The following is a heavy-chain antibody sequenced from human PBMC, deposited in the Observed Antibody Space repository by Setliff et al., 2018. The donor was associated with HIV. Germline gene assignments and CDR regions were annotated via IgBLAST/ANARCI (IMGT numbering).Heavy chain of an antibody. D-gene: IGHD3-10*01. CDR3: ARDPQLLWFGELLDYFDY. CDR2: INAGNGNT. CDR1: GYTFTGYY. V-gene: IGHV1-3*01. Sequence: ASVKVSCKASGYTFTGYYMHWVRQAPGQRLEWMGWINAGNGNTKYSQKFQGRVTITRDTSASTAYMELSSLRSKDTSVYYCARDPQLLWFGELLDYFDYWGQGTLVTVSS. J-gene: IGHJ4*02.